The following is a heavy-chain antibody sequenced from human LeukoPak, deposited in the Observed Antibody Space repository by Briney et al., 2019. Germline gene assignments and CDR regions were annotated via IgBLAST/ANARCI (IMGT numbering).Heavy chain of an antibody. CDR1: GGTFSSYA. CDR3: AREDHGDYVWAAPWFDP. V-gene: IGHV1-69*01. D-gene: IGHD4-17*01. CDR2: ITPIFGTA. Sequence: ASVKVSCKASGGTFSSYAISWVRQAPGQGLEWMGGITPIFGTANYAQKFQGRVTITADGSTSTAYMELSSLRSEDTAVYYCAREDHGDYVWAAPWFDPWGQGTLVTVSS. J-gene: IGHJ5*02.